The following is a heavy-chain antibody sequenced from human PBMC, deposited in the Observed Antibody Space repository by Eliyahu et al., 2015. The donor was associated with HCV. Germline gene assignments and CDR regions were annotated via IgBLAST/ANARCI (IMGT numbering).Heavy chain of an antibody. J-gene: IGHJ4*02. D-gene: IGHD3-22*01. V-gene: IGHV3-9*01. CDR1: GFTFNDFA. CDR3: VKDLYMFYYDRSDYNGFDS. CDR2: ITWNSGTI. Sequence: EVQLLESGGGLVQPGRSLRLSCAASGFTFNDFAXHWVRQAPGKGLGWVSSITWNSGTIAYADSVRGRFTISRDNAWNSLYLQMNSLRPEDTALYYCVKDLYMFYYDRSDYNGFDSWGQGTLVTVSS.